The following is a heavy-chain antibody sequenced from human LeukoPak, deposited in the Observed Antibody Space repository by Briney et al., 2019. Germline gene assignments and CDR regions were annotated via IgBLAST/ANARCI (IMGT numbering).Heavy chain of an antibody. V-gene: IGHV4-38-2*02. CDR3: AGDYGTTQTSIDF. CDR1: GFSISGGYY. Sequence: SETLSLTCTVSGFSISGGYYWGWIRQLPGKGLEWIGSIYHSGSSYYNPSLKSRVTISVDTSMNQFSLKLSSVTDADTAVYFCAGDYGTTQTSIDFWGQGALVTVSS. D-gene: IGHD2/OR15-2a*01. J-gene: IGHJ4*02. CDR2: IYHSGSS.